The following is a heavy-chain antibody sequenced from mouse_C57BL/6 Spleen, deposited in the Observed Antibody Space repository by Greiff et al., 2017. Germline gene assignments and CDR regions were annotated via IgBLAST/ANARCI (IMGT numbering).Heavy chain of an antibody. D-gene: IGHD2-3*01. Sequence: VQLQQSGTELVKPGASVKLSCKASGYTFTSYWMHWVKQRPGQGLEWIGKINPSNGGTNYKEKCKSKATLTVDKSSITAYMQLSSLASEDSAVYYCAREGYFSWFAYWGQGTLGTVSA. V-gene: IGHV1-53*01. CDR1: GYTFTSYW. J-gene: IGHJ3*01. CDR2: INPSNGGT. CDR3: AREGYFSWFAY.